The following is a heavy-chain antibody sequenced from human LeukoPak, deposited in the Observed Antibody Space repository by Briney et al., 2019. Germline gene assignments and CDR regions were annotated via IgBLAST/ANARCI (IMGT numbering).Heavy chain of an antibody. D-gene: IGHD2-2*01. CDR3: ARLVVVPAATLLSYYYYYYMDV. CDR2: IYYSGST. CDR1: GGSISSSSYY. V-gene: IGHV4-39*01. J-gene: IGHJ6*03. Sequence: PSETLSLTCTVSGGSISSSSYYWGWIRQPPGKGLEWIGSIYYSGSTYYNPSLKSRVTISVDTSKNQFSLKLSSVTAADTAVYYCARLVVVPAATLLSYYYYYYMDVWGKGTTVTISS.